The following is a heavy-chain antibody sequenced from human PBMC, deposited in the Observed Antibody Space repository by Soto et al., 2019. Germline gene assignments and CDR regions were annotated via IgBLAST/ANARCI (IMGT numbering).Heavy chain of an antibody. V-gene: IGHV4-61*01. Sequence: QVQLQESGPGLVKPSETLSLTCTVSGGSVSSGSYYWSWIRQPPGKGLEWIGYIYYSGSTNYNPSLKSRVTISVDTSKNQFSLKLSSVTAVDTAVYYCARAGLGDGSDYWGPGTLVTVSS. CDR3: ARAGLGDGSDY. D-gene: IGHD1-26*01. CDR1: GGSVSSGSYY. J-gene: IGHJ4*02. CDR2: IYYSGST.